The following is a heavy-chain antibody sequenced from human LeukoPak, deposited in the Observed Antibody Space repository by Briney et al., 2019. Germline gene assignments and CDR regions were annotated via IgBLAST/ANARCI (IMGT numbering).Heavy chain of an antibody. Sequence: PSETLSLTCTVSGGSISYYYWSWIRQPPGKGLEWIGYIYTGGSTKYNPSLNGRVTILVDTSKNQFSLKLTPVTAADTAVYYCARHGPSHYYDYHINVWGKGTTVTVSS. J-gene: IGHJ6*03. V-gene: IGHV4-4*09. CDR3: ARHGPSHYYDYHINV. CDR1: GGSISYYY. CDR2: IYTGGST.